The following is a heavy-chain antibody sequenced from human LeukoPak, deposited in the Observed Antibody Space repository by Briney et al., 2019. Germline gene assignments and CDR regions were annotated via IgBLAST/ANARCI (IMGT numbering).Heavy chain of an antibody. CDR2: INPNSGGT. CDR1: GYTFTGYY. V-gene: IGHV1-2*02. D-gene: IGHD3-22*01. Sequence: ASVKVSCKASGYTFTGYYMHWVRQAPGQGLEWMGWINPNSGGTNYAQKFQGRVTMTRDTSISTAYMELSRLRSDDTAVYYCARSYYHDSSGYPHFDYWGQGTLVTVSS. CDR3: ARSYYHDSSGYPHFDY. J-gene: IGHJ4*02.